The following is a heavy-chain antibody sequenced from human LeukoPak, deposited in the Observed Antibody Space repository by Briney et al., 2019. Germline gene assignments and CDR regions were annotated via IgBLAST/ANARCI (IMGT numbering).Heavy chain of an antibody. CDR2: INPNSGGT. CDR3: ARDVFPVGATALDY. Sequence: ASVKVSCKASGYTFTSYYMHWVRQAPGQGLEWMGWINPNSGGTNYAQKFQGRVTMTRDTSISTAYMELSRLRSDDTAVYYCARDVFPVGATALDYWGQGTLVTVSS. CDR1: GYTFTSYY. J-gene: IGHJ4*02. V-gene: IGHV1-2*02. D-gene: IGHD1-26*01.